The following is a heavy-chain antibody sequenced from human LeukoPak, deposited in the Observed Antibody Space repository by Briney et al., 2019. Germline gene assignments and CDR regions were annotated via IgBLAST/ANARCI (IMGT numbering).Heavy chain of an antibody. CDR1: VGSISSSSYY. J-gene: IGHJ5*02. D-gene: IGHD2-2*01. Sequence: SETLSLTCTVSVGSISSSSYYWGWIRQPPGKGLEWIGTIYYSGSSYYNPSLKSRVTISVDTSKNQFSLKLSSVPAADTAVYYCARESDRYCSSTSCPNWYDPWGQGTLVTVSS. CDR3: ARESDRYCSSTSCPNWYDP. CDR2: IYYSGSS. V-gene: IGHV4-39*07.